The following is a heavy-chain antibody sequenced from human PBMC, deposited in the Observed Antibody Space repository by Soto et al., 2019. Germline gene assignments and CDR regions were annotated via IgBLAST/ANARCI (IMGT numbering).Heavy chain of an antibody. D-gene: IGHD3-3*01. V-gene: IGHV3-23*01. CDR2: ISGSGGSA. CDR3: AKDSGDFWSGYPYYFDY. Sequence: GESLKISCAGSGFTFSSYAMSWVRQAPGKGLEWVSAISGSGGSAYSADSVKGRFTISRDNSKNTLYLQMNSLRPEDTAVYYCAKDSGDFWSGYPYYFDYWGQGTLVTVSS. CDR1: GFTFSSYA. J-gene: IGHJ4*02.